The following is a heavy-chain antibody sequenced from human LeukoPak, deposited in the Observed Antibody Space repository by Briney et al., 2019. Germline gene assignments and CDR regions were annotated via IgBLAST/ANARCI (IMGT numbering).Heavy chain of an antibody. CDR3: ARGHDSSGLYPWVPDF. CDR1: GYTFTGYY. Sequence: AXVKVSCKASGYTFTGYYIHWVRQAPGHGLEWMGWMNPKSGGTNFTQSLQGRVTLTRHTSRSTAYMELNPLRSDDTAVYYCARGHDSSGLYPWVPDFWGQGTLVTVSS. J-gene: IGHJ4*02. D-gene: IGHD6-19*01. V-gene: IGHV1-2*02. CDR2: MNPKSGGT.